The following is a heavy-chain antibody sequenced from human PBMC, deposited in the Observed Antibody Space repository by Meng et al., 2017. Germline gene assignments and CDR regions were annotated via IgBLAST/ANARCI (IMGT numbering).Heavy chain of an antibody. J-gene: IGHJ4*02. D-gene: IGHD3-3*01. CDR3: ARGRRFLEWFDY. Sequence: VELQELGAVLFKPSEALSLTCVFYGGSFSGYHWSRIRQPPGKGLEWIGEINHSGSTNYNPSLKSRVTISVDTSKNQFSLKLSSVTAADTAVYYCARGRRFLEWFDYWGQGTLVTVSS. CDR1: GGSFSGYH. V-gene: IGHV4-34*01. CDR2: INHSGST.